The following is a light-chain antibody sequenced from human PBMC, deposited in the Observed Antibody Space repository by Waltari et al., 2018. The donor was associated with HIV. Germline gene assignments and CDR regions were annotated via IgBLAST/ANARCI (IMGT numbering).Light chain of an antibody. CDR2: RNK. CDR1: SSNIGTNY. J-gene: IGLJ3*02. V-gene: IGLV1-47*01. CDR3: AAWDDSLSGRV. Sequence: QSVLTQPPSASGTPGQRVTISCSGSSSNIGTNYVYWYQQLPGTAPKLLIYRNKQRPSGVPDRFSGSNSGTSASLAISGLRSEDEADYHCAAWDDSLSGRVFGGGTKLTVL.